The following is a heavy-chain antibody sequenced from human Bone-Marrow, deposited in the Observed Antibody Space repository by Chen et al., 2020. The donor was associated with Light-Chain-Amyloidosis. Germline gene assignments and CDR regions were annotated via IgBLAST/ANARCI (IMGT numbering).Heavy chain of an antibody. D-gene: IGHD5-12*01. V-gene: IGHV5-51*01. CDR2: IYPDGSDA. J-gene: IGHJ4*02. Sequence: EVQLEQSGPEVKKPGESLKISCKGSGYTFPNYWIGWVRQMPGKGLEWMGVIYPDGSDARYSPSFEGQVTISADKSITTAYLQWRGLKASDTAMYYCAGRRDGYNFDYWGQGTLVTVSS. CDR3: AGRRDGYNFDY. CDR1: GYTFPNYW.